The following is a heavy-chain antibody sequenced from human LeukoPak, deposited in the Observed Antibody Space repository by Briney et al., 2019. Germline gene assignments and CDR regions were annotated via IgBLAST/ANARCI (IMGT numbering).Heavy chain of an antibody. CDR3: ARGGFDI. J-gene: IGHJ3*02. CDR2: ISYDGSGT. D-gene: IGHD3-10*01. CDR1: GFTFNNYG. Sequence: GGSLRLSCAGSGFTFNNYGMHWVRQAPGKGLEWLAAISYDGSGTYYRDSVKGRFTISRDNAKNSLYLQMNSLRAEDTAVYYCARGGFDIWGQGTMVTVSS. V-gene: IGHV3-33*08.